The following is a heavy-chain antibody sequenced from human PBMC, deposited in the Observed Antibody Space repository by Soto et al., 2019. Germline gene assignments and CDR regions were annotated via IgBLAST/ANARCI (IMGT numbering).Heavy chain of an antibody. CDR2: ISAYNGNT. CDR3: ATQGGLGGNYYYGMDV. CDR1: GYTFTSYG. V-gene: IGHV1-18*04. Sequence: ASVKVSCKASGYTFTSYGISWVRQAPGQGLEWMGWISAYNGNTNYAQKLQGRVTMTTDTSTSTAYMELRSLRSDDTAVYYCATQGGLGGNYYYGMDVWGQGXTVTVYS. D-gene: IGHD1-26*01. J-gene: IGHJ6*02.